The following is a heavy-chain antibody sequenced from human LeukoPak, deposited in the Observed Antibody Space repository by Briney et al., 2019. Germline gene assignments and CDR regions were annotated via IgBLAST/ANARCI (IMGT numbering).Heavy chain of an antibody. CDR2: ISGTGGST. D-gene: IGHD2-2*01. J-gene: IGHJ4*02. Sequence: GGSLRLSCPASGFTFNNYAMIWVRQAPGKGLEWVSGISGTGGSTFYADSVKGRFRISRDNAQNSLYLQMNSLRAEDTAVYYCARDFLSDENQLRLAAPFDYWGQGTLVTVSS. V-gene: IGHV3-23*01. CDR3: ARDFLSDENQLRLAAPFDY. CDR1: GFTFNNYA.